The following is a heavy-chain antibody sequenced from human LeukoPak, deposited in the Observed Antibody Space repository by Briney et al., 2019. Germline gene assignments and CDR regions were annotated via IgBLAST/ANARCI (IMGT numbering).Heavy chain of an antibody. CDR3: ARDQSVRLLQTSSTYFKHVFAI. V-gene: IGHV1-18*01. Sequence: GASVKVSCKTSGYTFTNYGISWVRQATGLGLEWMDWISAYNGNTNYAQKVQGRVTMTTDTSTSTAYMELRSLRFDDTAVYYCARDQSVRLLQTSSTYFKHVFAIWGQGSMVTVSS. D-gene: IGHD6-13*01. CDR1: GYTFTNYG. CDR2: ISAYNGNT. J-gene: IGHJ3*02.